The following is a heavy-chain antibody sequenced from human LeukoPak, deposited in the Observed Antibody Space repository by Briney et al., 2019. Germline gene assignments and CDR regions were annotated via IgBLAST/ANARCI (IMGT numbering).Heavy chain of an antibody. D-gene: IGHD3-10*01. J-gene: IGHJ3*02. CDR2: INHSGST. V-gene: IGHV4-34*01. CDR1: GGSFSGYY. CDR3: ARGRRITMVRGIRSGFAFDI. Sequence: PSETLSLTCAVYGGSFSGYYWSWIRQPPGKGLEWIGEINHSGSTNYNPSLKSRVTISVDTSKNQFSLKLSSVTAADTAVYYCARGRRITMVRGIRSGFAFDIWGQGTMVTVSS.